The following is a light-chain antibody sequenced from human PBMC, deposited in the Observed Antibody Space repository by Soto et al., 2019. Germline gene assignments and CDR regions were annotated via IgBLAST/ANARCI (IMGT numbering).Light chain of an antibody. J-gene: IGKJ4*01. CDR3: QQYATSPLA. Sequence: ENVLTQSPGTLSLSPGESATLSCRASQNVARNYLAWFQQRPGQAPRLLIYDASTRATGIPDRFSGSGSGTDFTLTISRLEPEDFAVYFCQQYATSPLAFGGGTKEDI. CDR1: QNVARNY. CDR2: DAS. V-gene: IGKV3-20*01.